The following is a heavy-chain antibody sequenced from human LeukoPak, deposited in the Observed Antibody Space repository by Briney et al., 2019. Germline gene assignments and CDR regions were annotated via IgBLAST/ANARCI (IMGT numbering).Heavy chain of an antibody. V-gene: IGHV4-39*01. CDR2: IYYSGST. Sequence: SETLSLTCTVSGGSIRSSDYYWAWIRQPPGRSLEWIGSIYYSGSTHYNPSLKSRVTISVGTSKDQFSLKLSSVTAADTAVYYCARQGLIVMAGEGDFDYWGQGTLVTVSS. CDR1: GGSIRSSDYY. D-gene: IGHD5-24*01. CDR3: ARQGLIVMAGEGDFDY. J-gene: IGHJ4*02.